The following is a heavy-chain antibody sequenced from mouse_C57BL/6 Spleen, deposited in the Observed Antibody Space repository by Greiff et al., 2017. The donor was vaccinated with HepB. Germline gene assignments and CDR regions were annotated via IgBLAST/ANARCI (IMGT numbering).Heavy chain of an antibody. CDR2: IDPETGGT. CDR3: TRSGYYPFAY. D-gene: IGHD2-3*01. Sequence: VQLQESGAELVRPGASVTLSCKASGYTFTDYEMHWVKQTPVHGLEWIGAIDPETGGTAYNQKFKGKAILTADKSSSTAYMELRSLTSEDSAVYYCTRSGYYPFAYWGQGTLVTVSA. J-gene: IGHJ3*01. CDR1: GYTFTDYE. V-gene: IGHV1-15*01.